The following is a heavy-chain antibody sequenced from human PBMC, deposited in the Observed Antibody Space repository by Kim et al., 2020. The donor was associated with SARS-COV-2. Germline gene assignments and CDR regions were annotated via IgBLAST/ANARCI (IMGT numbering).Heavy chain of an antibody. CDR2: INSFGGNI. J-gene: IGHJ4*02. V-gene: IGHV3-23*01. Sequence: GGSLRLSCAASGFTFRDYAMSWVRQAPGKGLEWVSTINSFGGNIYYADSLKGRFTISRDNSKNTLYLRMDSLRAEDTAVYHCAKSPYSSTWNYFDYWGQGTLVTVSS. CDR3: AKSPYSSTWNYFDY. D-gene: IGHD6-13*01. CDR1: GFTFRDYA.